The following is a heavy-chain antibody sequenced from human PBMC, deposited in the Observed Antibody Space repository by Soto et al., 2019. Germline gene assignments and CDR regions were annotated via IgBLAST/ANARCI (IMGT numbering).Heavy chain of an antibody. D-gene: IGHD1-1*01. Sequence: GGSLRLSCAASGFTFSSYGMHWVRQAPGKGLEWVAVISYDGSNKYYADSVKGRFTISRDNSKNTLYLQMNSLRAEDTAVYYCAKPTGTPNLFDYWGQGTLVTSPQ. CDR1: GFTFSSYG. CDR3: AKPTGTPNLFDY. V-gene: IGHV3-30*18. CDR2: ISYDGSNK. J-gene: IGHJ4*02.